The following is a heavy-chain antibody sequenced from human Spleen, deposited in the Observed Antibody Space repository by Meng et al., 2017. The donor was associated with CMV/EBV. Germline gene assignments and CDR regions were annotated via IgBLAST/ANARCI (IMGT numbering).Heavy chain of an antibody. V-gene: IGHV1-69*01. D-gene: IGHD5-24*01. CDR3: ARGLGDLEMTSTNWFDP. Sequence: PFTSYFISWLRPAPGQGLEWMGGITPMFAITKYAQKFQGRVTFTADEPATTVSMEMSSLTSEDTAIYYCARGLGDLEMTSTNWFDPWGQGTLVTVSS. CDR2: ITPMFAIT. CDR1: PFTSYF. J-gene: IGHJ5*02.